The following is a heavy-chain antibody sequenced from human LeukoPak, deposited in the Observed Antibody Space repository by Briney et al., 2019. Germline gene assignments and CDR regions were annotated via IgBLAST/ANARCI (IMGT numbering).Heavy chain of an antibody. V-gene: IGHV1-69*05. CDR1: GGTSSSYA. CDR3: AIIAVAGKSDP. J-gene: IGHJ5*02. CDR2: IIPIFGTA. Sequence: AASVKVSCKASGGTSSSYAISWVRQAPGQGLEWMGRIIPIFGTANYAQKFQGRVTITTDESTSTAYMELSSLRSEDTAVYYCAIIAVAGKSDPWGQGTLVTVSS. D-gene: IGHD6-19*01.